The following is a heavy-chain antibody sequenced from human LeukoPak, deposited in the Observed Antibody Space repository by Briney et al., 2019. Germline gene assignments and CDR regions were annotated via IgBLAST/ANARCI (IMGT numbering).Heavy chain of an antibody. Sequence: ASVKVSCKTSGGTFSSYAITWVRQTPGQGLEWMGGIIPIFGTTNYAQKFQDRVTITADKSTSTAYMELSTLRSDDTAVYYCARGMSYYGSGSYLYTYYYYYMDVWGKGTTVTVSS. CDR1: GGTFSSYA. V-gene: IGHV1-69*06. CDR2: IIPIFGTT. CDR3: ARGMSYYGSGSYLYTYYYYYMDV. D-gene: IGHD3-10*01. J-gene: IGHJ6*03.